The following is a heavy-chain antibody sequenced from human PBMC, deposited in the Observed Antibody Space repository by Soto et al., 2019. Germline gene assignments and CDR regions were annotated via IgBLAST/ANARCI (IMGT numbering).Heavy chain of an antibody. CDR3: AKDAYYDLSTGTGYYYYGLDV. D-gene: IGHD3-9*01. Sequence: GGSLRLSCAASGFTFSSYAMTWLRQSPGKGLEWVSVISATGDTIYYADSVEGRFTISRDNSNSTLFLQMDRLTADDTAVYFCAKDAYYDLSTGTGYYYYGLDVWGQGTTVTVSS. V-gene: IGHV3-23*01. J-gene: IGHJ6*02. CDR1: GFTFSSYA. CDR2: ISATGDTI.